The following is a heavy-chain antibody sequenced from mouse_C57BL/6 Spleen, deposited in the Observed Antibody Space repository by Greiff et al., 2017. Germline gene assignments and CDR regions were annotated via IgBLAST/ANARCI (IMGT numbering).Heavy chain of an antibody. J-gene: IGHJ2*01. CDR1: GYTFTSYW. D-gene: IGHD1-1*01. CDR3: SRWPTTVVEYFDY. Sequence: VQLQQSGAELAKPGASVKLSCKASGYTFTSYWMHWVKQRPGQGLEWIGYINPSSGYTKYNQKFKDKATLTADKSSSTAYMQLSSLTYEDSAVYSGSRWPTTVVEYFDYWGQGTTLTVSS. V-gene: IGHV1-7*01. CDR2: INPSSGYT.